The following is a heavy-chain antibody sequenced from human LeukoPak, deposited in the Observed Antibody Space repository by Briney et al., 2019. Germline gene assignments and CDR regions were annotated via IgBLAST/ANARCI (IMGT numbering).Heavy chain of an antibody. D-gene: IGHD3-3*01. J-gene: IGHJ4*02. CDR3: ARTYPDYDFWSGYYRGAYYFDY. Sequence: GGSLRLSCAAYGFTFSSYEMNWVRQAPGKGLEWVSYISSSGSTIYYADSVKGRFTISRDNAKNSLYLQMNSLRAEDTAVYYCARTYPDYDFWSGYYRGAYYFDYWGQGTLVTVSS. CDR1: GFTFSSYE. V-gene: IGHV3-48*03. CDR2: ISSSGSTI.